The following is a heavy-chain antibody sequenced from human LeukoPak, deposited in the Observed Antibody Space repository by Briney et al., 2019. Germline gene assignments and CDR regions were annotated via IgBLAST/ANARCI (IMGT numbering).Heavy chain of an antibody. CDR1: GFTFSSYA. Sequence: GGSLRLSCAASGFTFSSYAMHWVRQAPGKGLEWVAVISYDGSNKYYADSVKGRFTISRDNSKNTLYLQMSSLRAEDTAVYYCVTDGGPNYYDTFDYWGQGTLVTVSS. CDR3: VTDGGPNYYDTFDY. D-gene: IGHD3-22*01. CDR2: ISYDGSNK. J-gene: IGHJ4*02. V-gene: IGHV3-30-3*01.